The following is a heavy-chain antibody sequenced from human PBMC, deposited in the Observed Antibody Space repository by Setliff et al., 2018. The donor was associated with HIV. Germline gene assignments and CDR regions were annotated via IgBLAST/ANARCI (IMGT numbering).Heavy chain of an antibody. D-gene: IGHD6-13*01. V-gene: IGHV1-18*01. Sequence: ASVKVSCKASGYTFTSYGISWVRQAPGQGLEWMGWISANDGRTNHAQNFQDRVTMTTDTATSTAYMELRSLRSVDTAVYFCARLGSGWSDSYYYAMDVWGQGTTVTVSS. CDR2: ISANDGRT. J-gene: IGHJ6*02. CDR3: ARLGSGWSDSYYYAMDV. CDR1: GYTFTSYG.